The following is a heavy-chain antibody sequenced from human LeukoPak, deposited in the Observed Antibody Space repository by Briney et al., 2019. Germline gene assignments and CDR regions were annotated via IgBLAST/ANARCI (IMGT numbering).Heavy chain of an antibody. V-gene: IGHV3-23*01. Sequence: GGSLRLSCAASGFTFSSYAMSWVRQAPGKGLESVSAISGSGGSTYYADSVKGRFTISRDNSKNTLYLQMNSLRAEDTAVYYCAKDEGRAVAGTFDYWGQGTLVTVSS. CDR3: AKDEGRAVAGTFDY. CDR1: GFTFSSYA. CDR2: ISGSGGST. J-gene: IGHJ4*02. D-gene: IGHD6-19*01.